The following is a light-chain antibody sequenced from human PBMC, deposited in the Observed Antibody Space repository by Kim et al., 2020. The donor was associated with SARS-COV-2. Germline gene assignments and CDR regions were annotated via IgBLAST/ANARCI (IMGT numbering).Light chain of an antibody. CDR3: AAWDDSLSGVV. V-gene: IGLV1-47*02. CDR2: SDN. J-gene: IGLJ2*01. Sequence: GQRVTISCSGCNSNIGSNYVYWYQHLPGTAPKLLIYSDNQRPSGVPDRFSGSKSGTSASLAISGLRSEDETNFFCAAWDDSLSGVVFGAGTKLTVL. CDR1: NSNIGSNY.